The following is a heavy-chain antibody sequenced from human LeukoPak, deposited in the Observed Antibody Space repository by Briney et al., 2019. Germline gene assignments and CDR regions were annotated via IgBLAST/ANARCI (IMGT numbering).Heavy chain of an antibody. Sequence: APVKVSCKASGYTFSNYVLTWVRQAPGQGLVWMGRISTYTGNSKYAQKFQDRVTMTTDTSTSTAYMELSNLSSDDTAVYYCARTMTTMTTHGELDFWGQGTLVTVSS. CDR3: ARTMTTMTTHGELDF. CDR2: ISTYTGNS. J-gene: IGHJ4*02. V-gene: IGHV1-18*01. D-gene: IGHD4-17*01. CDR1: GYTFSNYV.